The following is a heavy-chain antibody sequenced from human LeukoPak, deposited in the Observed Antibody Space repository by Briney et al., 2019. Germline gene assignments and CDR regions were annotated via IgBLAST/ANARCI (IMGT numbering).Heavy chain of an antibody. D-gene: IGHD3-22*01. V-gene: IGHV4-34*01. CDR2: INHSGST. Sequence: SETLSLTCAVYGGSFSGYYWSWIRQPPGKGVEWFGEINHSGSTNYNPSLKSRVTISVDTSKNQFTLKLSSVTAADTAVYYCARSEYYDSSGYYWGQGTLVTVSS. CDR1: GGSFSGYY. J-gene: IGHJ1*01. CDR3: ARSEYYDSSGYY.